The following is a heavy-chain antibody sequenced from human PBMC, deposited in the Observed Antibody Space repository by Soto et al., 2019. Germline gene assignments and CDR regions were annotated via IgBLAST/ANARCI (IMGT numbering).Heavy chain of an antibody. D-gene: IGHD3-10*01. CDR1: GYTFTSYA. CDR3: ARTASPFGELIYGMDV. Sequence: ASVKVSCKASGYTFTSYAMHWVRQAPGQRLEWMGWINAGNGNTKYSQKFQGRVTITRDTSASTAYMELSSLRSEDTAVYYCARTASPFGELIYGMDVWGQGTTVTVSS. J-gene: IGHJ6*02. V-gene: IGHV1-3*01. CDR2: INAGNGNT.